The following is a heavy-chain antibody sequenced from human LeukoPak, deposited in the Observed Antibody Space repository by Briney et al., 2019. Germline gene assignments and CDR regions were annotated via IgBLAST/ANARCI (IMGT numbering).Heavy chain of an antibody. CDR1: GGSISSSSYY. CDR2: IYYSGST. J-gene: IGHJ6*03. V-gene: IGHV4-61*05. CDR3: ARSVEGYCSGGSCYSYYYYMDV. D-gene: IGHD2-15*01. Sequence: SETLSLTCTVSGGSISSSSYYWGWIRQPPGKGLEWIGYIYYSGSTNYNPSLKSRVTISVDTSKNQFSLKLSSVTAADTAVYYCARSVEGYCSGGSCYSYYYYMDVWGKGTTVSVSS.